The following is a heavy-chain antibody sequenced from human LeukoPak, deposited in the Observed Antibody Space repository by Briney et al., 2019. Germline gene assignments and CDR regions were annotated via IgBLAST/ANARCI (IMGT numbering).Heavy chain of an antibody. CDR1: GGSISSSSYY. CDR3: AREKGAFRSGYYRHHLDY. J-gene: IGHJ4*02. V-gene: IGHV4-39*02. CDR2: IYYSGST. Sequence: SETLSLTCTVSGGSISSSSYYWGWIRQPPGKGLEWIGSIYYSGSTYYNPSLKSRVTISVDTSKNQFSLKLSSVTAADTAVYYCAREKGAFRSGYYRHHLDYWGQGTLVTVSS. D-gene: IGHD3-3*01.